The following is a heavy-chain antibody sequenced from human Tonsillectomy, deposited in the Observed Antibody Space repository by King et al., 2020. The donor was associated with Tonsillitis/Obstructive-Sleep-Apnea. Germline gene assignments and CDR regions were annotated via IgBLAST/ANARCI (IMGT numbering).Heavy chain of an antibody. J-gene: IGHJ4*02. CDR1: GGSISSGGYY. Sequence: VQLQESGPGLVKPSQTLSLTCTVSGGSISSGGYYWSWIRQHPGKGLEWIGYIYYSGSTYYNPSLKSRVTISVDTSKNQFSLRLSSVTAAETAVYFCARGGGCSSTSCPYDYWGQGTLVTVSS. CDR3: ARGGGCSSTSCPYDY. D-gene: IGHD2-2*01. V-gene: IGHV4-31*03. CDR2: IYYSGST.